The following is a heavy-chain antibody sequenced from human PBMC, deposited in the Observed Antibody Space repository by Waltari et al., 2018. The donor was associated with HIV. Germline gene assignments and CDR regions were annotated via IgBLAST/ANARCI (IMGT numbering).Heavy chain of an antibody. V-gene: IGHV3-7*01. CDR3: ASPSIRAGMDV. J-gene: IGHJ6*02. CDR2: IKQDGSEK. Sequence: EVQLVESGGGLVQPGGSLRLSCGASGFTFSTFWMIWVRQAPGKGLEWLANIKQDGSEKYYVDSVKGRFTISRDNAKNSLYLQMNSLRAEDTAVYYCASPSIRAGMDVWGQGTTVTVSS. D-gene: IGHD2-2*02. CDR1: GFTFSTFW.